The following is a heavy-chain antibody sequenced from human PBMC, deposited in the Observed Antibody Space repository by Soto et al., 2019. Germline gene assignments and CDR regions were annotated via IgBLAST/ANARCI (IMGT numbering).Heavy chain of an antibody. D-gene: IGHD1-26*01. CDR2: MNQDGSII. V-gene: IGHV3-7*01. J-gene: IGHJ4*02. CDR3: AGANTGSYGHFDY. Sequence: PGGSLGLSCAGSAFIFNNYWISWVRQAPGQGLEWVANMNQDGSIIYYVDSVKGRFTISRDNAKKSLYLQMDSLRVDDTAMYFCAGANTGSYGHFDYWGQGTLVTVSS. CDR1: AFIFNNYW.